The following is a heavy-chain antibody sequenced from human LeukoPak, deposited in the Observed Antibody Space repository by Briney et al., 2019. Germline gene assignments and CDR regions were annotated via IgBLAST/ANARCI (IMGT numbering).Heavy chain of an antibody. D-gene: IGHD6-19*01. CDR2: IYYSGST. V-gene: IGHV4-59*08. J-gene: IGHJ4*02. CDR3: GRSVWLVPGDY. Sequence: SETLSLTCTVSGGSISSYYWSWIRQPPGKGLEWIGYIYYSGSTNYNPSLKSRVTISVDTSKNQFSLKRSSVTAADTAGYYWGRSVWLVPGDYWGQGALVTVSS. CDR1: GGSISSYY.